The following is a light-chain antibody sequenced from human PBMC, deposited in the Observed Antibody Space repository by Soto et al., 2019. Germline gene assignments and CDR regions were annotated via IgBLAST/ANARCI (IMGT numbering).Light chain of an antibody. J-gene: IGKJ5*01. Sequence: VLKRSPCTCWLSPGQGGTLSCRARKSRSSIYSAWYQQKPGQAPRLLIYRTSSRATGIQDRSSGSGSGTDFTLTISSLEHEDFGVYYCQHRHNWPITFGQGTRLEI. V-gene: IGKV3D-20*02. CDR2: RTS. CDR1: KSRSSIY. CDR3: QHRHNWPIT.